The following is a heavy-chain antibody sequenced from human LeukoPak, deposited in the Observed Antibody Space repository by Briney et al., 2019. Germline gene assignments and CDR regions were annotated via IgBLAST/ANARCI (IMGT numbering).Heavy chain of an antibody. Sequence: ASVKVSCKASGGTFSSYAISWVRQAPGQGLEWMGWINPNSGGTNYAQKFQGRVTMTRDTSISTAYMELSRLRSDDTAVNYCARGVDIQLWFTYYFDYWGQGTLVTVSS. CDR3: ARGVDIQLWFTYYFDY. D-gene: IGHD5-18*01. V-gene: IGHV1-2*02. J-gene: IGHJ4*02. CDR1: GGTFSSYA. CDR2: INPNSGGT.